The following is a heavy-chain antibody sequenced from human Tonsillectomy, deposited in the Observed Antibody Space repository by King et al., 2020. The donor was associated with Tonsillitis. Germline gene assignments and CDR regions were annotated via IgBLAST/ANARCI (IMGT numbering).Heavy chain of an antibody. V-gene: IGHV3-23*04. Sequence: VQLVESGGGLLQPGGSLRLSCTASGFTFHTFAMTLVRQAPGKGLEWVSTISGSGSDTYYADSVKGRFTISRDNSNKILYLQMNGLSAEDTALYYCAKNKWMTTIIPRPDSWGQGTLVTVAS. J-gene: IGHJ4*02. CDR3: AKNKWMTTIIPRPDS. D-gene: IGHD4-17*01. CDR1: GFTFHTFA. CDR2: ISGSGSDT.